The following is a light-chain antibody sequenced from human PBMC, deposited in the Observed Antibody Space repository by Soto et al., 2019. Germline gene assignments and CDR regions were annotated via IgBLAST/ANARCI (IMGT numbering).Light chain of an antibody. CDR2: LGS. CDR1: QSLLHGNGYNY. Sequence: DIVMTQSPLSLPVTPGEPASISCRSSQSLLHGNGYNYLDWCLQKPGQSPQLLIYLGSNRASGVPDRFSGSGSSTDFTLKISRVEAEDVGVCYCMQPLQSPLHTFGQGTKLEI. CDR3: MQPLQSPLHT. J-gene: IGKJ2*01. V-gene: IGKV2-28*01.